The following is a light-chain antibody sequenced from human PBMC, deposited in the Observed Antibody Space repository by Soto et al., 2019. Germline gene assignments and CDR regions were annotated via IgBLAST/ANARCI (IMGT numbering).Light chain of an antibody. J-gene: IGKJ4*01. CDR3: QQYGSSPFT. V-gene: IGKV3-20*01. Sequence: EVVLTQSPGTLSLSPGEGATLSCKATQGVSSSYLAWYQQKPGQAPRLLIYGASSRATGIPDRFSGSGSGTDFMLTISRLEPEDFAVYFCQQYGSSPFTFGGGTKVDIK. CDR1: QGVSSSY. CDR2: GAS.